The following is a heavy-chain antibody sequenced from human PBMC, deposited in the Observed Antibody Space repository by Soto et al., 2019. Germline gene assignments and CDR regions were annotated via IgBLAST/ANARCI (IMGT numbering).Heavy chain of an antibody. D-gene: IGHD1-1*01. CDR2: IYSSGRT. CDR3: AIQRTTVQTQSYSEH. V-gene: IGHV4-39*01. CDR1: CEAASSSSYY. Sequence: ETLSLTCTVPCEAASSSSYYWGWIRQPPGKGLECIGSIYSSGRTYYNPSFKSRVTISIDTSKNQFSLKLSSVTATDTAVYECAIQRTTVQTQSYSEHWG. J-gene: IGHJ1*01.